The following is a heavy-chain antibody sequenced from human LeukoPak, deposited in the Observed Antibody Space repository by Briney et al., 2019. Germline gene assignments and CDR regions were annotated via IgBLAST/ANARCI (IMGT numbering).Heavy chain of an antibody. V-gene: IGHV3-23*01. CDR2: ISPSGDRT. Sequence: GGSLRLSCAASGFTFSSYAMSWVRQAPGEGLEWVSFISPSGDRTSNADSVEGRFTISRDNTRNTLYLQMNSLRDEDTGVYYCAIMHGYYDGSGFWVQWGQGTLVTVSS. J-gene: IGHJ4*02. CDR1: GFTFSSYA. D-gene: IGHD3-22*01. CDR3: AIMHGYYDGSGFWVQ.